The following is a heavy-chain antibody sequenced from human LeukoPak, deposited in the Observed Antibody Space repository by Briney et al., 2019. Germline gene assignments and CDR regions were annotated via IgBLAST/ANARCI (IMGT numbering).Heavy chain of an antibody. CDR1: GGSISSYY. CDR2: IYTSGST. CDR3: ARSVIGYTGNYFDY. D-gene: IGHD2-21*01. Sequence: SETLSLTRTVSGGSISSYYWSWIRPPAGEGLEWIGRIYTSGSTNYNPSLKSRVTMSVDTSKNQFSLKLSSVTAADTAVYYCARSVIGYTGNYFDYWGQGTLVTVSS. V-gene: IGHV4-4*07. J-gene: IGHJ4*02.